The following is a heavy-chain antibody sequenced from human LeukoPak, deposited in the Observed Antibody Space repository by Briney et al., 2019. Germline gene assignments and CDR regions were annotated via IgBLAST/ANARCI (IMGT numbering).Heavy chain of an antibody. CDR3: ATLSSWYDLYYYGMDV. J-gene: IGHJ6*02. D-gene: IGHD6-13*01. V-gene: IGHV4-59*01. CDR1: GGSISSYY. CDR2: IYYSGST. Sequence: SETLSLTCTVSGGSISSYYWSWIRQPPGKGLEWIGYIYYSGSTNYNPSLKSRVTISVDTSKNQFSLKLSSVTAADTAVYYCATLSSWYDLYYYGMDVWGQGTTVTVSS.